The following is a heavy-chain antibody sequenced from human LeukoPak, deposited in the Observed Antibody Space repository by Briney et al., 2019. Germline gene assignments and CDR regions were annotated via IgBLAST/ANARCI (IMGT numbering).Heavy chain of an antibody. CDR3: ASSHPLGSNNDYYTPFDY. V-gene: IGHV4-59*01. D-gene: IGHD3-3*01. J-gene: IGHJ4*02. Sequence: SQTLSLTCTVSGGSISNYYWSWIRQPPGKGLEWIGYMYYSGSTNYNPSLKSRVTISVDTSKNQFSLKLSSVTAADTAVYYCASSHPLGSNNDYYTPFDYWGQGTLVTVSS. CDR2: MYYSGST. CDR1: GGSISNYY.